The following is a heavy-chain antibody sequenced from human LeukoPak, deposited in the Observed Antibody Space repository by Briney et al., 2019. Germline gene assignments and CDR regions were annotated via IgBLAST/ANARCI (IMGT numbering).Heavy chain of an antibody. CDR1: GGSFSGYY. J-gene: IGHJ4*02. V-gene: IGHV4-34*01. D-gene: IGHD3-22*01. CDR3: ARRAGDYSHPYDY. CDR2: INHSGST. Sequence: SETLSLTCAVYGGSFSGYYWSWIRQPPGKGLEWIGEINHSGSTNYNPSLKSRVTISVDTSKNQFSLKLSSVTAADTAVYYCARRAGDYSHPYDYWGQGTLVTVSS.